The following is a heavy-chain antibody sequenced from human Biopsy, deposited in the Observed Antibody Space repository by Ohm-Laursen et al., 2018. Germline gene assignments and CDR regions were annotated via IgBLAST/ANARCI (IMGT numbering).Heavy chain of an antibody. V-gene: IGHV3-11*01. D-gene: IGHD3-16*01. CDR2: INSVGTI. Sequence: SLRLSCAASGFIFSDYYMSWIRQAPGKGLEWVSNINSVGTIYYADSVRGRFTISRDNAKNSLYLQMNSLRAEDTAVYYCVRSVGIMAAPIDYWGQGTLVTVSS. CDR3: VRSVGIMAAPIDY. J-gene: IGHJ4*02. CDR1: GFIFSDYY.